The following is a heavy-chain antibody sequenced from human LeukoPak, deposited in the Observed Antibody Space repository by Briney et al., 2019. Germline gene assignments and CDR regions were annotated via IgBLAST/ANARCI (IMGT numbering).Heavy chain of an antibody. CDR2: ISDSGTIT. J-gene: IGHJ4*02. Sequence: GGSLRLSGAASGFAFSTLAMGWVRQAPGKGLEWVSVISDSGTITYYADSVKGRFTISRDNSKNTLFLQMNSLRAEDTAVYYCAKDARRTNGWYFFDYWGQGTLVTVSS. V-gene: IGHV3-23*01. D-gene: IGHD6-19*01. CDR1: GFAFSTLA. CDR3: AKDARRTNGWYFFDY.